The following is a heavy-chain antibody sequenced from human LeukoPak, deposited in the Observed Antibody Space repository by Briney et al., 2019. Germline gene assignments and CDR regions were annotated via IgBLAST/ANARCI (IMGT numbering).Heavy chain of an antibody. CDR3: ARHWESYYY. CDR1: GGSISSSSYY. CDR2: IYYSGST. V-gene: IGHV4-39*01. J-gene: IGHJ4*02. Sequence: SETLSLTCTVTGGSISSSSYYWGWIRQPPGKGLEWIGSIYYSGSTYYDPSLKSRVTISVDTSKNQFSLKLSSVTAADTAVYYCARHWESYYYWGQGTLVTVSS. D-gene: IGHD1-26*01.